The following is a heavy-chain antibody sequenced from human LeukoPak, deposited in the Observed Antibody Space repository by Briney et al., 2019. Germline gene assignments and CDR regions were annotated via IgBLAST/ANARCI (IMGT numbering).Heavy chain of an antibody. Sequence: ASVKVSCKASGYIFNNYGINWVRQAPGQGLEWMGWISVSNGDTEYAEKFQGRVTMTTDTSTSTAYIELRSLRSDDTAIYFCARGLWCGDLRNPYLDYWGQGTLVTVSS. J-gene: IGHJ4*02. CDR1: GYIFNNYG. D-gene: IGHD3-10*01. V-gene: IGHV1-18*01. CDR3: ARGLWCGDLRNPYLDY. CDR2: ISVSNGDT.